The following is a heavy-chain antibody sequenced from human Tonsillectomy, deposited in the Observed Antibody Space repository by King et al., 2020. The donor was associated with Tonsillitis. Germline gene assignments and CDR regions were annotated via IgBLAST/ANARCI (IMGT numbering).Heavy chain of an antibody. D-gene: IGHD2-15*01. CDR2: IYHSGST. Sequence: VQLQESGPGLVKPSGTLSLTCAVSGGSISSSNWWSWVRQPPGKGLEWIGEIYHSGSTNYNPSLKSRVTISVDKSKNQFSLKLSSVTDADTAVYYCARDYCRGGSCYVGYWFDPWGQGTRVTVSS. J-gene: IGHJ5*02. V-gene: IGHV4-4*02. CDR1: GGSISSSNW. CDR3: ARDYCRGGSCYVGYWFDP.